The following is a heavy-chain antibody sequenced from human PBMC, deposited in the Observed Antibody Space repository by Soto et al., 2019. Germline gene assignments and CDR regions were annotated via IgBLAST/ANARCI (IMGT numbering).Heavy chain of an antibody. J-gene: IGHJ6*02. CDR1: GGSISSSNYY. D-gene: IGHD1-1*01. V-gene: IGHV4-39*01. Sequence: ETLSLTCAVSGGSISSSNYYWGWIRQPPGEGLEWIGSIYYGKTTYYNPSLRGRLTMSVDTSKNQFSLKLTSVTAADTAIYHCATGGTIDGDTLYYAMDVWGQGAKVTVSS. CDR3: ATGGTIDGDTLYYAMDV. CDR2: IYYGKTT.